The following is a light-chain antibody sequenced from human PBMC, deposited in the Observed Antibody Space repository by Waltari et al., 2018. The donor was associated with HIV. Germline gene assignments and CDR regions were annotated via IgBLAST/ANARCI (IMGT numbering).Light chain of an antibody. CDR2: RNN. Sequence: QSVLTQPPSASGTPGLRVTISCSGSSSNLGGNYVYWYQQLPGTTPKLLIYRNNQRPSGVPDRFSGSKSGTSGSLAISGLRSEDEADYYCAAWDDSLSGPVFGGGTKLTVL. V-gene: IGLV1-47*01. CDR1: SSNLGGNY. CDR3: AAWDDSLSGPV. J-gene: IGLJ3*02.